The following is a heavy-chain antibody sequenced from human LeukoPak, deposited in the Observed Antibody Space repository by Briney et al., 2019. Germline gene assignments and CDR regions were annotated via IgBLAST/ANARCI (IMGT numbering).Heavy chain of an antibody. J-gene: IGHJ5*02. CDR1: GFTFSNAW. D-gene: IGHD2-2*01. CDR3: TTDPQIYCSGTSCYP. CDR2: IKSKTDGGTT. V-gene: IGHV3-15*01. Sequence: GGSLRLSCAASGFTFSNAWMSWVRQAPGKGLEWVGRIKSKTDGGTTDYAAPVKGKFTISRDDSKNTLYLQMNSLKTEDTAVYYCTTDPQIYCSGTSCYPWGQGTLVTVSS.